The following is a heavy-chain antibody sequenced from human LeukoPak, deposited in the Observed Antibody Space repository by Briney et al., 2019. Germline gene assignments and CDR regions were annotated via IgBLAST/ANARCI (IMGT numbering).Heavy chain of an antibody. Sequence: GGSLRPSCAASGFTFDDYDMSWVRQAPGKGLEWVSNINWNGGYIGYAESVKGRFTISRDNAKNSLYLQMNSLRAEDTAVYYCARGLMGGYPRFDHWGQGTLVTVSS. CDR1: GFTFDDYD. CDR3: ARGLMGGYPRFDH. D-gene: IGHD2-8*01. J-gene: IGHJ4*02. CDR2: INWNGGYI. V-gene: IGHV3-20*04.